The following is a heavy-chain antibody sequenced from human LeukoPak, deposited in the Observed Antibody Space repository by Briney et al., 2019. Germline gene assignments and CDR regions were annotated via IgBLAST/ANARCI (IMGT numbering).Heavy chain of an antibody. D-gene: IGHD2-15*01. V-gene: IGHV3-23*01. CDR3: TRVSGLPAFDI. Sequence: LPGGSLRLSCAASGFTFSSYAMSWVRQAPGKGLEWVSAISGSGGGTYYADSVKVRFTISRDNSKNTRYLQMNSMRPEDEAVYYCTRVSGLPAFDIWGQGTMVTVSS. CDR1: GFTFSSYA. CDR2: ISGSGGGT. J-gene: IGHJ3*02.